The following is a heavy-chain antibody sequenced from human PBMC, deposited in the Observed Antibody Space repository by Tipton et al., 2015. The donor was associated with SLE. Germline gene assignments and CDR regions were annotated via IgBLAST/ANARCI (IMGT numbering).Heavy chain of an antibody. CDR1: GGSISSYY. D-gene: IGHD6-13*01. V-gene: IGHV4-59*12. CDR3: ARDDSLRPRIAAAGPTGYFDL. CDR2: IYYTGSA. Sequence: TLSLTCTVSGGSISSYYWSWIRQPPGKGLEWIGYIYYTGSANCNPSLKSRVTMSVDTSKNQFSLKLSSVTAADTAVYYCARDDSLRPRIAAAGPTGYFDLWGRGTLVTVSS. J-gene: IGHJ2*01.